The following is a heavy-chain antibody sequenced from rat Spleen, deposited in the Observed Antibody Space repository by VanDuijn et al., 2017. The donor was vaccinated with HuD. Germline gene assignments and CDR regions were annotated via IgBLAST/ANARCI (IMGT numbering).Heavy chain of an antibody. D-gene: IGHD1-11*01. J-gene: IGHJ2*01. V-gene: IGHV1-43*01. CDR3: AREGMVSYFDY. CDR1: GYTFTSYY. CDR2: INTGSGGT. Sequence: QIQLQQSGGELAKPGSSVKISCKASGYTFTSYYIGWIKQTAGQGLESIGYINTGSGGTNYNEKFKGKATLTVDRSSSTAFMQLSSLTPDDSAVYYCAREGMVSYFDYWGQGVMVTVSS.